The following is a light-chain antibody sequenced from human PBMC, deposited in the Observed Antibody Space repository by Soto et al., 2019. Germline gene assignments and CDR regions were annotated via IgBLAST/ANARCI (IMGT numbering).Light chain of an antibody. Sequence: IVMTQSPLSLPVTPGEPASISCRSSQSRLHSNGYNYLDWYLQKPGQSPQLLVYSGSNRASRDLDRYSRSGSGTDFRLKISRVEAEELGVYYGIRALQTAPVFGGGTKLVIK. V-gene: IGKV2-28*01. CDR1: QSRLHSNGYNY. CDR2: SGS. CDR3: IRALQTAPV. J-gene: IGKJ4*01.